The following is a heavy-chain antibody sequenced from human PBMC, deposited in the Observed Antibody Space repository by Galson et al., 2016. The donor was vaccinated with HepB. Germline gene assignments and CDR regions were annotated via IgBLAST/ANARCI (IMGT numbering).Heavy chain of an antibody. V-gene: IGHV3-33*01. CDR3: ARGACSSSSCYYFDY. CDR1: GFTFSSYN. CDR2: IWHGGSNK. J-gene: IGHJ4*02. Sequence: SLRLSCATSGFTFSSYNIHWVRHVPGKGLEWVAVIWHGGSNKYYGDSVKGRFSISRDNSKNTLDLQMNSLRAEDSALYFCARGACSSSSCYYFDYWGQGALVTVSS. D-gene: IGHD2-15*01.